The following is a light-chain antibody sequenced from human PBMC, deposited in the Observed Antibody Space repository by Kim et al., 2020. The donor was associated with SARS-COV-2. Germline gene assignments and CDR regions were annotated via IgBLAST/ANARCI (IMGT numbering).Light chain of an antibody. J-gene: IGKJ4*01. V-gene: IGKV1-33*01. CDR3: QQYDNLPLT. CDR1: QDISNY. Sequence: DIQMTQSPSSLSASVGDRVTITCQASQDISNYLNWYQQKPGKAPKLLIYDASNLETGVPSRFSGSGSGTDFTFTISSPQPEDIATYCCQQYDNLPLTFGGGTKVDIK. CDR2: DAS.